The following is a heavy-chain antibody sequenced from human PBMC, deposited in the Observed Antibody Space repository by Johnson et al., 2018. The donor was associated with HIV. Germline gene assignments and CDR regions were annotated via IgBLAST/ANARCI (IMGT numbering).Heavy chain of an antibody. D-gene: IGHD4-23*01. CDR1: GFTFSTYG. Sequence: QMMLVESGGGVVQPGRSLRLSCIASGFTFSTYGMHWVRQAPGKGLQWVALLSYDGNNKYYSDPVQGRFTISRDNSKNTLYLHMNNLKAEDTAVYYCARRTVVTPGAFDIWGQGTMVTVSS. CDR3: ARRTVVTPGAFDI. J-gene: IGHJ3*02. V-gene: IGHV3-30*03. CDR2: LSYDGNNK.